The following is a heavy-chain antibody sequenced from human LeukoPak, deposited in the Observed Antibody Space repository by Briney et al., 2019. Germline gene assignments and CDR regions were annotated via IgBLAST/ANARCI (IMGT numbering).Heavy chain of an antibody. CDR1: GYTFTSNA. V-gene: IGHV1-18*01. Sequence: GASVKVSCKASGYTFTSNAVSWVRQAPGQGLGWMGWVSGYNGNTNYAQKFQGRVTMTTGTFTSTAYMELTSLRSDDTAVYYCAGDPPALFYFDYWGQGTLVTVSS. CDR2: VSGYNGNT. J-gene: IGHJ4*02. CDR3: AGDPPALFYFDY.